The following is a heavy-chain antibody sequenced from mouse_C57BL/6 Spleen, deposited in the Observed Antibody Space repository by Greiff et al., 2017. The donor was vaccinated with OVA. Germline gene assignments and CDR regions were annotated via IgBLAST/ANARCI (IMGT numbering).Heavy chain of an antibody. CDR1: GFSLTSYG. J-gene: IGHJ3*01. CDR3: ASGRGDDGYYEGFAY. CDR2: IWGVGST. Sequence: QVQLKESGPGLVAPSQSLSITCTVSGFSLTSYGVDWVRQSPGKGLEWLGVIWGVGSTNYNLARKSRLSISKDNSKSQVFLKMNSLQTDDTAMYYCASGRGDDGYYEGFAYWGQGTLVTVSA. D-gene: IGHD2-3*01. V-gene: IGHV2-6*01.